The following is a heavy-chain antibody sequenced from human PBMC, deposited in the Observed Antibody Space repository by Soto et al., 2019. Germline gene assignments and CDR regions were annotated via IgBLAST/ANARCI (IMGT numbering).Heavy chain of an antibody. CDR2: IYPGDSDT. CDR1: GYSFTSYW. Sequence: PGESLKVSCKGSGYSFTSYWIGWVRQMPGKGLEWMGIIYPGDSDTRYSPSFQGQVTISADKSISTAYLQWSSLKASDTAMYYCARRQAVAVQPAHYYYYYGMDVWGQGTTVTVSS. V-gene: IGHV5-51*01. CDR3: ARRQAVAVQPAHYYYYYGMDV. D-gene: IGHD6-19*01. J-gene: IGHJ6*02.